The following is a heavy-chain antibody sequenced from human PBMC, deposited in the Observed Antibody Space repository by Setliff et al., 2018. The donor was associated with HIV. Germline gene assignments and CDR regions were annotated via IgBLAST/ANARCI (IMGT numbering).Heavy chain of an antibody. CDR1: GGSISGSV. CDR3: ARMDSSTWPDYYFYGMDV. D-gene: IGHD2-2*01. Sequence: SETLSLTCTVSGGSISGSVWSWIRQPPGKGLEFVGYIYYMGRTTYDPSLKSRLTISVDKSKSQFSLKVRSVTAADTAVYYCARMDSSTWPDYYFYGMDVWGQGTTVTVSS. J-gene: IGHJ6*02. CDR2: IYYMGRT. V-gene: IGHV4-59*01.